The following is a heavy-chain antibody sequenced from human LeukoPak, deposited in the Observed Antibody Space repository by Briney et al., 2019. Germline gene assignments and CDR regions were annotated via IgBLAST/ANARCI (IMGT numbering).Heavy chain of an antibody. D-gene: IGHD6-19*01. CDR1: GFTFNTYA. J-gene: IGHJ4*02. CDR3: AKTTVGYSSGRYPGWPADC. Sequence: GGSLRLSCEAPGFTFNTYAIYWVRQAPGKGLEWVSGICGSGGCTYYADTVKGRFAISRDNSKNTVYLQMNTLAADDTAVYYCAKTTVGYSSGRYPGWPADCWGQGTLVTVSS. CDR2: ICGSGGCT. V-gene: IGHV3-23*01.